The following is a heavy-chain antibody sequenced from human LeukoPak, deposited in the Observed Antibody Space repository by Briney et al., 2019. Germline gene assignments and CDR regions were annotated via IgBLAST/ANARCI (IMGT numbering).Heavy chain of an antibody. D-gene: IGHD3-16*02. Sequence: PGGSLRLSCAASGFAFRTYEMNWVRQAPGKGLEWVSYISNSGSTIYYADSVKGRFTISRDNAKSSLYLQMNSLRVDDTAVYYCARESRAGYDDVWESYHYTGLDCWGQGTLVTVSS. CDR3: ARESRAGYDDVWESYHYTGLDC. V-gene: IGHV3-48*03. CDR1: GFAFRTYE. CDR2: ISNSGSTI. J-gene: IGHJ4*02.